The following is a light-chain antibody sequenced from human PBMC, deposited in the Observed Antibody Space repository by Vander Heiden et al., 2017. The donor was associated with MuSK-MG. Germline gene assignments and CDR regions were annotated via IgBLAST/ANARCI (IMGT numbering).Light chain of an antibody. CDR3: QSYDSSLSGSV. CDR1: SSTIGAGYA. V-gene: IGLV1-40*01. Sequence: QSVLTQPPSVSGAPGQGVTISCTGSSSTIGAGYAVHWNQQLPGTAPKLLMYGNSNRPSGVPDRFSGSKSVTSASLAITGLQAEDEADYYCQSYDSSLSGSVFGGGTKRTVL. J-gene: IGLJ2*01. CDR2: GNS.